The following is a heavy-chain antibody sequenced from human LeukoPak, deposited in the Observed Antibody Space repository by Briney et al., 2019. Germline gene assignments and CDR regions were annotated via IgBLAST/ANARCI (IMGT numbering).Heavy chain of an antibody. CDR2: ISDSGGST. CDR1: GFTFSSYA. J-gene: IGHJ4*02. V-gene: IGHV3-23*01. Sequence: GGSLRLSCAASGFTFSSYAMSWVRQAPGKGLEWVSTISDSGGSTYYAGSVKGRFTISRDNSKNMLYLQMNSLRAEDTAVYYCAKDRYFGSGSYYNDYWGQGTLVTVSS. CDR3: AKDRYFGSGSYYNDY. D-gene: IGHD3-10*01.